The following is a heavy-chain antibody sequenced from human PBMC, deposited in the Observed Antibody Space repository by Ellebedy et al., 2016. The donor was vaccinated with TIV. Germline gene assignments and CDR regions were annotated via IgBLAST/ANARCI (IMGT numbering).Heavy chain of an antibody. J-gene: IGHJ3*01. Sequence: MPSETLSLTCTVSGGSISSYYWSWIRQPPGKGLEWIGSINHGGTTYFNPSLKSRLTMSIDTSKNQFSLRLNSVTAADTAVYHCARQGVASTQWTFDLWGQGMMVTVSS. CDR3: ARQGVASTQWTFDL. V-gene: IGHV4-39*01. CDR1: GGSISSYY. CDR2: INHGGTT. D-gene: IGHD2-8*01.